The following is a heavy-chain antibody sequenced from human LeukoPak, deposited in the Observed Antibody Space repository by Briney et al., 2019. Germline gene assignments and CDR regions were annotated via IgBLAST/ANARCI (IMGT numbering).Heavy chain of an antibody. CDR2: IYTSGST. J-gene: IGHJ5*02. D-gene: IGHD2-15*01. Sequence: PSQTLSLTCTVSGGSISSGSYYWSWIRQPAGKGLEWIGRIYTSGSTNYNPSLKSRVTISVDTSKNQFSLKLSSVTAADTAVYYCAREVVAAATAFDPWGQGTLVTV. CDR1: GGSISSGSYY. CDR3: AREVVAAATAFDP. V-gene: IGHV4-61*02.